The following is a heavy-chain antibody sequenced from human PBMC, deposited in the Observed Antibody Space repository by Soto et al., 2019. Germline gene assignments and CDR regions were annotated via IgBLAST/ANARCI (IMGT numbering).Heavy chain of an antibody. Sequence: SETLSLTCSVSGGSISSSSYYWGWIRQPPGKGLEWIGSIYYSGSIYYNPSLKSRVTISVDTSKNRFSLKLSSVTAAETAVYYCARQSSGWYNWFDPWGQGTLVTV. D-gene: IGHD6-19*01. CDR3: ARQSSGWYNWFDP. CDR1: GGSISSSSYY. CDR2: IYYSGSI. V-gene: IGHV4-39*01. J-gene: IGHJ5*02.